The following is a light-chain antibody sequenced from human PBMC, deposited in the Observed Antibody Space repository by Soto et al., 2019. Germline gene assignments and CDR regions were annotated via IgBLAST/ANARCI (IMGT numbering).Light chain of an antibody. CDR1: QSVSTF. CDR2: GAS. Sequence: DIQMTQSPSSLSASVGDRVTITYRTSQSVSTFLNWYQVKPGKAPKLLIYGASSLQSGVPSRFSGSGSGTDFTLSISSLQPEDFATYYCQQSFSKLLTFGGGTKVDLK. J-gene: IGKJ4*01. V-gene: IGKV1-39*01. CDR3: QQSFSKLLT.